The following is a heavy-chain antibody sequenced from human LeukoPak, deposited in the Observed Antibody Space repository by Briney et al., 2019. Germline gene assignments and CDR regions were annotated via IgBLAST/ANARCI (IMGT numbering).Heavy chain of an antibody. J-gene: IGHJ6*03. Sequence: SETLSLTYTVSGGSISSYYWSWIRQPPGKGLEWIGDIYYSGSTNYNPSLKSRVTISVDTSKNQFSLKLSSVIAADTAVYYCARRGGIVVPAAIDYYYYYYMDVWGKGTTVTVSS. V-gene: IGHV4-59*01. D-gene: IGHD2-2*01. CDR2: IYYSGST. CDR1: GGSISSYY. CDR3: ARRGGIVVPAAIDYYYYYYMDV.